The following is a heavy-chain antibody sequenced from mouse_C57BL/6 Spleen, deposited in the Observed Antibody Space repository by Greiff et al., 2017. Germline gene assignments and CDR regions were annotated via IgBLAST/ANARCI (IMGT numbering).Heavy chain of an antibody. Sequence: EVQVVESGGDLVKPGGSLKLSCAASGFTFSSYGMSWVRQTPDKRLEWVATISSGGSYTYYPDSVKGRFTISRDNAKNTLYLQMSSLKSEDTAMYYCARRLGQDYAMDYWGQGTSVTVSS. V-gene: IGHV5-6*01. J-gene: IGHJ4*01. CDR2: ISSGGSYT. CDR3: ARRLGQDYAMDY. CDR1: GFTFSSYG. D-gene: IGHD4-1*01.